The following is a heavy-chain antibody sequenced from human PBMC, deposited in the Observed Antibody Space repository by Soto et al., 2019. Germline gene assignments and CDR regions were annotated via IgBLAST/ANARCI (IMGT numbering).Heavy chain of an antibody. CDR1: GGSISSGSYY. Sequence: SETLSLTXTVSGGSISSGSYYWGWVRQPPGKWLEWIGNIYYSGNAYYNPSLKSRVAVSVDTSKNQFSLKVTSVTATDTAVYYCARHKDTSSRYLLPDFWGQGTLVTVSS. D-gene: IGHD6-13*01. V-gene: IGHV4-39*01. CDR3: ARHKDTSSRYLLPDF. CDR2: IYYSGNA. J-gene: IGHJ4*02.